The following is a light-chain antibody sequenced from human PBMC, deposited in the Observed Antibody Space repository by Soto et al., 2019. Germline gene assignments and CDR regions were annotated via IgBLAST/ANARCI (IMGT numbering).Light chain of an antibody. CDR3: SSYTGSSTLMV. V-gene: IGLV2-14*01. CDR2: DVS. J-gene: IGLJ2*01. Sequence: QSALTQPASVSGSPGQSITISCTGTSSDVGGSNYVSWYQQHPGKAPKLMIYDVSNRPSGVSNRFSGSKSGNTASLTISGRQAEDEADYYCSSYTGSSTLMVFGGGTKVTVL. CDR1: SSDVGGSNY.